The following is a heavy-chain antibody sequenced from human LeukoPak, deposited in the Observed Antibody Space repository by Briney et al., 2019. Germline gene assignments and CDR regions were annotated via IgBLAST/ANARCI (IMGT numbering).Heavy chain of an antibody. CDR3: ARAPPYCSSTSCSIRGDY. CDR1: GGTFSSYA. V-gene: IGHV1-69*13. Sequence: SVKVSCKASGGTFSSYAISWVRQAPGQGLEWMGGIIPIFGTANYAQKFQGRVTITADESTSTAYMELSSLRSEDTAMYYCARAPPYCSSTSCSIRGDYWGQGTLVTVSS. J-gene: IGHJ4*02. CDR2: IIPIFGTA. D-gene: IGHD2-2*01.